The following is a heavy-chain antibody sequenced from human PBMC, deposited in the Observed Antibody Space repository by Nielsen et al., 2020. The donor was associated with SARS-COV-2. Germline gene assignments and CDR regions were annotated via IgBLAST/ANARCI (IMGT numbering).Heavy chain of an antibody. Sequence: ASVKVSCKASGYTFTSYAMNWVRQAPGQGLEWMGWINTNTGNPTYAQGFTGRFVFSLDTSVSTAYLQISSLKAEDTAVYYCAREREVKVVTRLYYYYGMDVWGQGTTVTVSS. CDR1: GYTFTSYA. CDR3: AREREVKVVTRLYYYYGMDV. CDR2: INTNTGNP. J-gene: IGHJ6*02. D-gene: IGHD4-23*01. V-gene: IGHV7-4-1*02.